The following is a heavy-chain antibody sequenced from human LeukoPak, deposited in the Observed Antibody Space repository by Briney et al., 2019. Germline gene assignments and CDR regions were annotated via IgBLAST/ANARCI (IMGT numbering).Heavy chain of an antibody. V-gene: IGHV3-30*18. Sequence: PGGSLRLSCVASGFTFSKYGMHWVRQAPGKGLEWVGVISYDGDETYYADSVKGRFTISRDISKNTLYLQMNTLRTDDTAVYFCAKDSVWFGDLLGGMDVWGQGTTVTVSS. J-gene: IGHJ6*02. CDR1: GFTFSKYG. D-gene: IGHD3-10*01. CDR3: AKDSVWFGDLLGGMDV. CDR2: ISYDGDET.